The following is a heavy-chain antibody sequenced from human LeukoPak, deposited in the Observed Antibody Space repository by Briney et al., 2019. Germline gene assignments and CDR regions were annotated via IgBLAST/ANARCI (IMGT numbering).Heavy chain of an antibody. V-gene: IGHV4-30-4*08. CDR1: GVSFSSGDYY. CDR2: IYYSGST. CDR3: ASGLWFGELNI. Sequence: PSETLSLTCTVSGVSFSSGDYYWSWIRQPPGKGLEWIGYIYYSGSTYYNPSIKSRVTISVDTSKNQFSLKLSSVTAADTAVYYYASGLWFGELNIWGQGTMVTVFS. D-gene: IGHD3-10*01. J-gene: IGHJ3*02.